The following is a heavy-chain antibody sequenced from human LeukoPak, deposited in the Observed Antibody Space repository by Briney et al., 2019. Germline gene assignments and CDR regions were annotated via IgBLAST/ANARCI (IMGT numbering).Heavy chain of an antibody. D-gene: IGHD3-22*01. CDR2: INPSGGST. J-gene: IGHJ3*02. CDR3: ARDRHPYYDSSGYYDAFDI. V-gene: IGHV1-46*01. CDR1: GYTFTSYY. Sequence: ASVKVSCKASGYTFTSYYMHWVRQAPGQGLEWMGIINPSGGSTSYAQKFQGRVTMTRDTSTSTVYMELSSLRSEDTAVYYCARDRHPYYDSSGYYDAFDIWGQGTMVTVSS.